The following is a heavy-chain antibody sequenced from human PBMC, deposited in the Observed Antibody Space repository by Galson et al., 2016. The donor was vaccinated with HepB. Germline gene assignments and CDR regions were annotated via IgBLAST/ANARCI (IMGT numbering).Heavy chain of an antibody. J-gene: IGHJ4*02. D-gene: IGHD6-13*01. V-gene: IGHV4-39*01. CDR2: IHSSGTS. CDR1: GDSISRVGHH. Sequence: ETLSLTCSVSGDSISRVGHHWGWFRQSPGMGLEYIGSIHSSGTSYYNPSLTSRVTVSADMSRNQFFLSLTSVTAADTAIYYCVRLGTAAAVANRRGSVYWSQGTRVTVSS. CDR3: VRLGTAAAVANRRGSVY.